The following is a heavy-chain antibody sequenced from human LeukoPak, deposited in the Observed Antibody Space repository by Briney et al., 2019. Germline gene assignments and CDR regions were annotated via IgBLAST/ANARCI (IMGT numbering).Heavy chain of an antibody. D-gene: IGHD6-19*01. CDR2: IYYSGST. J-gene: IGHJ4*02. V-gene: IGHV4-61*01. CDR3: ARDSRVAGTRHFDY. Sequence: PSETLSLTCTVSGGSVSSGSYYWSWIRQPPGKGLEWIGYIYYSGSTNYNPSLKSRVTISVDTSKNQSSLKLSSVTAADTAVYYCARDSRVAGTRHFDYWGQGTLVTVSS. CDR1: GGSVSSGSYY.